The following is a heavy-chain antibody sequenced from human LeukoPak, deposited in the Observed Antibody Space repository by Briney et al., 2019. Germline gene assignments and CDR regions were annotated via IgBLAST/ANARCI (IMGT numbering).Heavy chain of an antibody. Sequence: PTETLSLTCGVSGASVRSHFWSWIRQTPGMGLEWIGYVSNKGSTAYNPSLRSRVTISLDAPKNEVSLNMRSVSAADTAVYYCAKDVSGTYYAFDVWGQGRTV. D-gene: IGHD1-26*01. CDR3: AKDVSGTYYAFDV. CDR2: VSNKGST. CDR1: GASVRSHF. J-gene: IGHJ3*01. V-gene: IGHV4-59*02.